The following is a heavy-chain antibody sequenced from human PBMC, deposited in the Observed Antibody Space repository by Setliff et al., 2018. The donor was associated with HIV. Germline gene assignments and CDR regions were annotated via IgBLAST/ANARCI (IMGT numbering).Heavy chain of an antibody. Sequence: GSLRLSCAASGFTFTNAWMSWVRQTPGKGLEWVSAIGGSGTYYADSVKGRFTISRDNAKNSLYLQMNSLRAEDTAVYYCARVFLEWLLYRPDYVMDVWGQGTTVTVSS. CDR2: IGGSGT. CDR1: GFTFTNAW. CDR3: ARVFLEWLLYRPDYVMDV. D-gene: IGHD3-3*01. J-gene: IGHJ6*02. V-gene: IGHV3-21*01.